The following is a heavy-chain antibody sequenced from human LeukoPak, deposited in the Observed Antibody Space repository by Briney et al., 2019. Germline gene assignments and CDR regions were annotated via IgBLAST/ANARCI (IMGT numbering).Heavy chain of an antibody. D-gene: IGHD2-15*01. CDR1: GYSISSGYY. CDR2: INHSGST. J-gene: IGHJ6*03. Sequence: SETLSLTCTVSGYSISSGYYWSWIRQPPGKGLEWIGEINHSGSTNYNPSLKSRVTISVDTSKNQFSLKLSSVTAADTAVYYCARQGRIYYYYYMDVWGKGTTVTISS. CDR3: ARQGRIYYYYYMDV. V-gene: IGHV4-38-2*02.